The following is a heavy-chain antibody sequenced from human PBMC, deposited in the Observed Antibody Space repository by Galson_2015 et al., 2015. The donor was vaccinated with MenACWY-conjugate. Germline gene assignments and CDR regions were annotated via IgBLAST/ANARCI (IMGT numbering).Heavy chain of an antibody. CDR3: GRIGTPYNFGSP. V-gene: IGHV3-74*01. Sequence: SLRLSCAASGFTFSDYCMHWVRQAPGKGLVWVSRLCGDGSGKTYAGSVKGRFSISMDKAKTTLYLQMNSLRAEDTAMYHCGRIGTPYNFGSPWGQGTLVTVSS. J-gene: IGHJ5*02. CDR2: LCGDGSGK. D-gene: IGHD1-1*01. CDR1: GFTFSDYC.